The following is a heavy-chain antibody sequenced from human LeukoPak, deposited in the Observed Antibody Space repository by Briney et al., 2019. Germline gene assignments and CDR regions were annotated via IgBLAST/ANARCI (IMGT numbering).Heavy chain of an antibody. CDR1: GYTFTSYG. CDR3: AVRLQETADY. J-gene: IGHJ4*02. V-gene: IGHV1-69*05. D-gene: IGHD4-11*01. Sequence: EASVKVSCKASGYTFTSYGISWVRQAPGQGLEWMGGIIPIFGTANYAQKFQGRITITTDESTSTAYMELSSLRSEDTAVYYCAVRLQETADYWGQGTLVTVSS. CDR2: IIPIFGTA.